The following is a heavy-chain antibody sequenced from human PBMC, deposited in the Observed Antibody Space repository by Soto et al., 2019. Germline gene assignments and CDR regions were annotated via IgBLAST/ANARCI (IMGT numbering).Heavy chain of an antibody. CDR1: GGSISNYY. CDR3: ARHRYSYGVYYFDY. D-gene: IGHD5-18*01. Sequence: SETLSLTCSVSGGSISNYYWSWIRQPPGKGLEWIGYIYYSGSTNYNPSLTSRVTISVDTSKNQFSLKLSSVTAADTAVYYCARHRYSYGVYYFDYWGQGTLVTVPQ. CDR2: IYYSGST. V-gene: IGHV4-59*08. J-gene: IGHJ4*02.